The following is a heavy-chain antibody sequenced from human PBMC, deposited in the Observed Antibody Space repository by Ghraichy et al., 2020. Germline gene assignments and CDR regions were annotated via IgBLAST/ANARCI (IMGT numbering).Heavy chain of an antibody. Sequence: LSLTCVASGLMFSPNTMNWGRQAPGKGLEWVSSISSSTRYIYYADSVKGRFTISRDNAQNSLYLQMNSLRAEDTAVYYCSRGGGAGTPVLYHMDVWGLGTTVTVSS. CDR1: GLMFSPNT. CDR3: SRGGGAGTPVLYHMDV. CDR2: ISSSTRYI. D-gene: IGHD6-19*01. V-gene: IGHV3-21*01. J-gene: IGHJ6*02.